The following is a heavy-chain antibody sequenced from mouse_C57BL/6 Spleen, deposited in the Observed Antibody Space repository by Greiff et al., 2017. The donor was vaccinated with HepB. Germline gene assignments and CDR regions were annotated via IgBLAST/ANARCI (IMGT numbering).Heavy chain of an antibody. D-gene: IGHD2-1*01. Sequence: QVQLQQSGAELARPGASVKMSCKASGYTFTSYTMHWVKQRPGQGLEWIGYINPSSGYTKYNQKFKDKATLTADKSSSTAYMQLSSLTSEDSAVYYCARSGYGNAMDYWGQGTSVTVSS. V-gene: IGHV1-4*01. CDR3: ARSGYGNAMDY. CDR2: INPSSGYT. CDR1: GYTFTSYT. J-gene: IGHJ4*01.